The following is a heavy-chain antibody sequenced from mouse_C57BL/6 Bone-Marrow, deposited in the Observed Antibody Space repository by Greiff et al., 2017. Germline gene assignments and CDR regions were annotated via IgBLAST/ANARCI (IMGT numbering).Heavy chain of an antibody. V-gene: IGHV1-82*01. J-gene: IGHJ2*01. CDR2: IYPGDGDT. D-gene: IGHD2-2*01. CDR3: ARGGYDAWFAY. CDR1: GYAFSSSW. Sequence: QVQLKQSGPELVKPGASVKISCKASGYAFSSSWMNWVKQRPGKGLEWIGRIYPGDGDTNYNGKFKGKATLTADKSSSTAYMQLSSLTSEDSAVYFCARGGYDAWFAYWGQGTTLTVSS.